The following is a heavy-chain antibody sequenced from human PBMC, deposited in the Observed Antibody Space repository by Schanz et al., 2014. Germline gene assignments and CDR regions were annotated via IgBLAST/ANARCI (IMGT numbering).Heavy chain of an antibody. Sequence: EVHLVESGGGLVQPGGSLRLSCATSGFSFSSYAMSWVRQAPGKGLEWVSAISGSGGSTYYADSVKGRFTISRDNSKNTLYLQMNSLRAEDTAVYYCARPALWFGDNCFDPWGQGTLVTVSS. CDR3: ARPALWFGDNCFDP. V-gene: IGHV3-23*04. CDR1: GFSFSSYA. D-gene: IGHD3-10*01. CDR2: ISGSGGST. J-gene: IGHJ5*02.